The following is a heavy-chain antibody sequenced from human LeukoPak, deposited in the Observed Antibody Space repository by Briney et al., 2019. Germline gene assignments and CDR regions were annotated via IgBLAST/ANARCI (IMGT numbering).Heavy chain of an antibody. Sequence: SETLSLTCTVSGGSFSSSSYYWGWIRQPPGKGLEWIGSIYYTGSTYYNPSLKSRVTISLDTSKNQFSLKASSVTAADTAVYYCARGHYDFWSGYSSAEYFQHWGQGTLVTVSS. CDR1: GGSFSSSSYY. CDR3: ARGHYDFWSGYSSAEYFQH. D-gene: IGHD3-3*01. J-gene: IGHJ1*01. V-gene: IGHV4-39*07. CDR2: IYYTGST.